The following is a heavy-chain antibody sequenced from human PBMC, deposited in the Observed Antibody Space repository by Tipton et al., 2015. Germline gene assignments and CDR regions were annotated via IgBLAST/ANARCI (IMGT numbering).Heavy chain of an antibody. CDR3: ARLDLRDGSNWIAGDL. Sequence: GLVKPSETLSLTCAVSAYSISSDYYWGWIRQPPGKGLEWIGSISHSGNTYYNPSLKSRITISLNTSKNQFSLKMSSVTAADTAFYFCARLDLRDGSNWIAGDLWGRGTLVTVSS. V-gene: IGHV4-38-2*01. CDR2: ISHSGNT. J-gene: IGHJ2*01. D-gene: IGHD5-24*01. CDR1: AYSISSDYY.